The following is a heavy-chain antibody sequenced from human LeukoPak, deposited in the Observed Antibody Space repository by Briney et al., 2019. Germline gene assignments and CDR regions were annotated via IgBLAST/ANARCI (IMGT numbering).Heavy chain of an antibody. D-gene: IGHD5-18*01. V-gene: IGHV3-23*01. CDR2: ISGSGGST. J-gene: IGHJ4*02. Sequence: GGSLRLSCAASGFTFSSYAMSWVRQAPGKGLEWVSAISGSGGSTYYADSVKGRFTISRDNSKNTLYPQMNSLRAEDTAVYYCAKVSTPLFDVGTAMLYWGQGTLVTVSS. CDR1: GFTFSSYA. CDR3: AKVSTPLFDVGTAMLY.